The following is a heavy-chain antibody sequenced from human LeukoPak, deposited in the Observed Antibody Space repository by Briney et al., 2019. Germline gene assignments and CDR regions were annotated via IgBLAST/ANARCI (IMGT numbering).Heavy chain of an antibody. V-gene: IGHV4-59*01. CDR3: ARGRPEGYYYDSSGYYND. CDR2: IYYSGST. D-gene: IGHD3-22*01. J-gene: IGHJ4*02. CDR1: GGSISSYY. Sequence: PSETLSLTCTVSGGSISSYYWSWIRQPPGKGQEWIGYIYYSGSTNYNPSLKSRVTISVDTSKNQFSLKLSSVTAADTAVYYCARGRPEGYYYDSSGYYNDWGQGTLVTVSS.